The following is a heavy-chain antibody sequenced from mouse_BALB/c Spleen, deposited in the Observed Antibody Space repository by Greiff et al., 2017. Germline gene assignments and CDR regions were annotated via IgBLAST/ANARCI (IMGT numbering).Heavy chain of an antibody. J-gene: IGHJ3*01. Sequence: EVQLVESGGGLVKPGGSLKLSCAASGFAFSSYDMSWVRQTPEKRLEWVAYISSGGGSTYYPDTVKGRFTISRDNAKNTLYLQMSSLKSEDTAMYYCARQDYDVGAWFAYWGQGTLVTVSA. V-gene: IGHV5-12-1*01. D-gene: IGHD2-4*01. CDR3: ARQDYDVGAWFAY. CDR1: GFAFSSYD. CDR2: ISSGGGST.